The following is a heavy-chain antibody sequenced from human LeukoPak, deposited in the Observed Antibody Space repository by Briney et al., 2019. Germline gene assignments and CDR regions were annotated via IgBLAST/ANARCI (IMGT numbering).Heavy chain of an antibody. CDR2: IKQDGSEK. CDR1: GFTFSSYW. J-gene: IGHJ3*02. Sequence: GGSLRLSCAASGFTFSSYWMSWVRQAPGKGLEWVANIKQDGSEKYYVDSVKGRFTISRDNAKNSLYLQMNSLRAEDTAVYYCARVPVPPPSAFDIWGQGTMVTVSS. D-gene: IGHD1-1*01. CDR3: ARVPVPPPSAFDI. V-gene: IGHV3-7*01.